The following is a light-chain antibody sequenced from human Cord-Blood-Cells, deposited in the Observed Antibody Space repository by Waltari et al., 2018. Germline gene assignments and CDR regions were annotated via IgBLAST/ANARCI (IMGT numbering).Light chain of an antibody. CDR2: DAS. CDR1: QSVSSY. V-gene: IGKV3-11*01. Sequence: EIVFTQSPAILSFSPGDRATLSCRDSQSVSSYLAWYQQKPGQAPRLRIYDASNRATGIPARFSGSGSGTDFTLTISSLEPEDFAVYYCQQRSNWPTFGGGTKVEIK. CDR3: QQRSNWPT. J-gene: IGKJ4*01.